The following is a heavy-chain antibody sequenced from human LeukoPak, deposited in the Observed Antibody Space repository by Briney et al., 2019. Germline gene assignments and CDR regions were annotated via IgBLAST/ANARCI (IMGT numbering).Heavy chain of an antibody. CDR2: ISSSSSYI. V-gene: IGHV3-21*01. CDR3: ARGSPVEGRAQFPDDY. Sequence: PGGSLRLSCAASGFTFSSYSMNWVRQAPGKGLEWVSSISSSSSYIYYADSVKGRFTISRDNAKNSLYLQMNSLRAEDTAVYYCARGSPVEGRAQFPDDYWGQGTLVTVSS. D-gene: IGHD5-24*01. CDR1: GFTFSSYS. J-gene: IGHJ4*02.